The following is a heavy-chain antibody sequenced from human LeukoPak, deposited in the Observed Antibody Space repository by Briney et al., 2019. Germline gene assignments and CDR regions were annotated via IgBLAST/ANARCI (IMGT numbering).Heavy chain of an antibody. CDR3: ARDPYSKYAAYYYYMDV. D-gene: IGHD4-11*01. V-gene: IGHV3-30*02. CDR2: IRYDGTNT. CDR1: GLTFSNYG. J-gene: IGHJ6*03. Sequence: GGSLRLSCAASGLTFSNYGMHWVRQAPGKGLEWIAHIRYDGTNTYYTDSVKGRFTISRDNSKNTLYLQMSSLGPEDTALYYCARDPYSKYAAYYYYMDVWGKGTTVTVSS.